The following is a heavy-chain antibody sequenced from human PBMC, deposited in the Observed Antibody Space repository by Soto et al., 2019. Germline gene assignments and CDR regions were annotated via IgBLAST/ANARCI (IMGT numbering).Heavy chain of an antibody. D-gene: IGHD3-22*01. V-gene: IGHV3-30-3*01. J-gene: IGHJ1*01. CDR1: GFTFSSYA. CDR3: ASPPDDSSGYHGYFQH. CDR2: ISYDGSNK. Sequence: GGSLRLSCAASGFTFSSYAMHWVRQAPGKGLEWVAVISYDGSNKYYADSVKGRFTISRDNSKNTLYLQMNSLRAEDTAVYYCASPPDDSSGYHGYFQHWGQGTLVTVSS.